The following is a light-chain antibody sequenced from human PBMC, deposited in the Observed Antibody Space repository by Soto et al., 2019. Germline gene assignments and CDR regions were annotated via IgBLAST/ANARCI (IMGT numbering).Light chain of an antibody. J-gene: IGLJ1*01. CDR1: SSDVGGYNY. V-gene: IGLV2-8*01. CDR3: CSYAGNDNFYV. CDR2: EFS. Sequence: QSVLTQPPSASGSPGQSVTISCNGTSSDVGGYNYVSWYQQHPGKAPKLMIYEFSRRPSGVPDRFSGSRSANTAFLTVSGLQAEDEADYYCCSYAGNDNFYVFGTGTKVTVL.